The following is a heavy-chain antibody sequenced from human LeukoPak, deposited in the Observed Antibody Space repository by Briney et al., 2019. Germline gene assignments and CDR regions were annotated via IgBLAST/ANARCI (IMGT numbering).Heavy chain of an antibody. CDR1: GFTFSSYE. Sequence: GGSLRLSCAASGFTFSSYEMNWVRQAPGKGLEWVSSISSSSSYIYYADSVKGRFTISRDNAKNSLYLQMNSLRAEDTAVYYCARDSPAFPSFDYWGQGTLVTVSS. CDR3: ARDSPAFPSFDY. V-gene: IGHV3-21*01. CDR2: ISSSSSYI. J-gene: IGHJ4*02. D-gene: IGHD2/OR15-2a*01.